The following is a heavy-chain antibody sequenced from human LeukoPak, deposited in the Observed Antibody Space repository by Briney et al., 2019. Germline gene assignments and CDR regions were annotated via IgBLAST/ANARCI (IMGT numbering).Heavy chain of an antibody. D-gene: IGHD2-2*02. J-gene: IGHJ5*02. CDR3: ARGLVPAAICWWFDP. CDR1: GYTFTSYG. Sequence: GASVKVSCKASGYTFTSYGISWVRQAPGQGLEWMGWISAYNGNTKYAQKLQGRVTMTTDTSTSTAYMELRSLRSDDTAVYYCARGLVPAAICWWFDPWGQGTLVTVSS. V-gene: IGHV1-18*01. CDR2: ISAYNGNT.